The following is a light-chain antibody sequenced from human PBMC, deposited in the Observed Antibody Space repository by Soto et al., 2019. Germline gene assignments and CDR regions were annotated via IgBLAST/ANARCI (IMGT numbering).Light chain of an antibody. CDR2: GAS. J-gene: IGKJ1*01. CDR1: QNIRSN. Sequence: EIVMTQSPATLSVSPGERATLSCRASQNIRSNLAWYQQIPGQAPRLLIHGASTRATGISARFSGSGSGTEFTLTISGLQSEDYAVYYCQQYNNWPPWTFGQGTKVEI. CDR3: QQYNNWPPWT. V-gene: IGKV3-15*01.